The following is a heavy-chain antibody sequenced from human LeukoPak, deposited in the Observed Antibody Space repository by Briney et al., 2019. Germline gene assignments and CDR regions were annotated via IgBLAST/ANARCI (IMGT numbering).Heavy chain of an antibody. CDR2: ISSSGSTI. D-gene: IGHD6-19*01. J-gene: IGHJ2*01. V-gene: IGHV3-48*03. CDR3: AREIGTQYSSGWYWYFDL. CDR1: GFTFSSYG. Sequence: GGSLRLSCAASGFTFSSYGMNWVRQAPGKGLEWVSYISSSGSTIYYADSVKGRFTISRDNAKNSLYLQMNSLRAEDTAVYYCAREIGTQYSSGWYWYFDLWGRGTLVTVSS.